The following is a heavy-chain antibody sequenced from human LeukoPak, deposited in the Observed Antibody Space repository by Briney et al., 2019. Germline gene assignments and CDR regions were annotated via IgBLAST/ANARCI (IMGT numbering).Heavy chain of an antibody. V-gene: IGHV3-30-3*01. J-gene: IGHJ4*02. CDR1: GFTFSSYA. CDR3: ARVTAERVGELSFGH. D-gene: IGHD3-16*02. Sequence: GGSLRLSCAASGFTFSSYAMHWVRQAPGKGLEWVAVISYDGSIKYYADSVKGRFTISRDNSKNTLYLQMNSLRSDTAVYYCARVTAERVGELSFGHWGQGTLVTVSS. CDR2: ISYDGSIK.